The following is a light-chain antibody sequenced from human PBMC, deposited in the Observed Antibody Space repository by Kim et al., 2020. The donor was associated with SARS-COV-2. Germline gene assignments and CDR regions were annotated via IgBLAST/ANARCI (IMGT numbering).Light chain of an antibody. CDR3: SAWDSSLSAWV. CDR2: RNN. V-gene: IGLV10-54*04. CDR1: NNNVGNQG. Sequence: RQTATLTCTGNNNNVGNQGAAWLQQHQGPPPKLLSYRNNNRPSGISERFSASRSGDTASLTITGLQPEDETDYYCSAWDSSLSAWVFGGGTQLTVL. J-gene: IGLJ3*02.